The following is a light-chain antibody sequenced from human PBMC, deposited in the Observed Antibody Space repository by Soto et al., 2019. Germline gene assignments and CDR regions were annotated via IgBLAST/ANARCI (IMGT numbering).Light chain of an antibody. Sequence: QSLLTQPASVSGSPGQSITISCTGTSSDGGGYKYVSWYQQHPGKAPKTMIYDVSNRPSGVSDRFSGSKSDNTASLTISGLQAEDEADYYCSSYTSTNTVVFGGGTKVTVL. CDR2: DVS. CDR1: SSDGGGYKY. V-gene: IGLV2-14*03. CDR3: SSYTSTNTVV. J-gene: IGLJ2*01.